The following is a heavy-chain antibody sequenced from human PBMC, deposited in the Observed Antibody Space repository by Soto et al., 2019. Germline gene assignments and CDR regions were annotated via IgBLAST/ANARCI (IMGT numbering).Heavy chain of an antibody. V-gene: IGHV4-59*08. Sequence: SETLSLTCTVSGGSISSYYWSWIRQPPGKGLEWIGYIYYSGSTNYNPSLKGRVTISVDTSKNQFSLKLSSVTAADTAVYYCARHRGEWGSGSYYYDYSYYYTDVWGKGTTVTVSS. CDR2: IYYSGST. CDR3: ARHRGEWGSGSYYYDYSYYYTDV. D-gene: IGHD3-10*01. J-gene: IGHJ6*03. CDR1: GGSISSYY.